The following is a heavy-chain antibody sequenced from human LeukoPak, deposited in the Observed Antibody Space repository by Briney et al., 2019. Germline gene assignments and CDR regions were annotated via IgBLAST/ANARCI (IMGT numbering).Heavy chain of an antibody. V-gene: IGHV3-23*01. D-gene: IGHD5-18*01. CDR1: GFTFSSYA. CDR3: AKDLLYSQRWIQLGYYFDY. Sequence: PGGSLRLSCAASGFTFSSYAMSWVRQAPGKGLEWVSAISGSGGSTYYADSVKGRFTISRDNSKNTLYLQVNSLRAEDTAVYYCAKDLLYSQRWIQLGYYFDYWGQGTLVTVSS. CDR2: ISGSGGST. J-gene: IGHJ4*02.